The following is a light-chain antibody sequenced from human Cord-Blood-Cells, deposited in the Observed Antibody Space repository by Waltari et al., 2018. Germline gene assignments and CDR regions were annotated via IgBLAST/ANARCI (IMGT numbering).Light chain of an antibody. Sequence: IQMTQSPSSLYASVGDRVTITCRATQSISSYLNWYQQKPGNAPKLLIYAASSLQSGVPSRFSGSGSGTDFTLTISSLPPEDSATYYCQQSYSTPRTFGQGTKVEIK. J-gene: IGKJ1*01. CDR1: QSISSY. CDR3: QQSYSTPRT. CDR2: AAS. V-gene: IGKV1-39*01.